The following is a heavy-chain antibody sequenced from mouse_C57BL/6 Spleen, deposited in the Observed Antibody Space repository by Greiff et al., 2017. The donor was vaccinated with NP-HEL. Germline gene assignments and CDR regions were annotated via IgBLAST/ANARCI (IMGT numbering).Heavy chain of an antibody. V-gene: IGHV1-82*01. D-gene: IGHD2-5*01. CDR1: GYAFSSSW. J-gene: IGHJ2*01. CDR3: ARGGSYYSNYFDY. Sequence: QVQLKQSGPELVKPGASVKISCKASGYAFSSSWMNWVKQRPGKGLEWIGRIYPGDGDTNYNGKFKGKATLTADKSSSTAYMQLSSLTSEDSAVYFCARGGSYYSNYFDYWGQGTTLTVSS. CDR2: IYPGDGDT.